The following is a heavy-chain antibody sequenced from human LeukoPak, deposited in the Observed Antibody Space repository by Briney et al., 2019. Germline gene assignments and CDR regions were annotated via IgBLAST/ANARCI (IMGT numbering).Heavy chain of an antibody. J-gene: IGHJ4*02. CDR2: ISSSGTTI. Sequence: GGSLRLSCAASGFTFSSYEMNWVRQAPGKGLEGVSYISSSGTTIYYADSVKGRFTISRDNAKNSLYLQMNSLRAEDTAVYYCAKSPVVAAPYYFDYWGQGTLVTVSS. CDR3: AKSPVVAAPYYFDY. CDR1: GFTFSSYE. D-gene: IGHD2-15*01. V-gene: IGHV3-48*03.